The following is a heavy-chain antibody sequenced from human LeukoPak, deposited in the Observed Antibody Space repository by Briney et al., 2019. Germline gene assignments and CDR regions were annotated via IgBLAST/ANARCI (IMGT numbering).Heavy chain of an antibody. CDR3: ASLFDYCSSTSCAAFDI. CDR1: GGSISSSSYY. J-gene: IGHJ3*02. CDR2: IYYSGST. V-gene: IGHV4-39*01. Sequence: PSETLSLTCTVSGGSISSSSYYWAWIRQPPGKGLEWIGSIYYSGSTYYNPSLKSRVTISVDTSKNQFSLKLSSVTAADTAVYYCASLFDYCSSTSCAAFDIWGQGTMVTVSS. D-gene: IGHD2-2*01.